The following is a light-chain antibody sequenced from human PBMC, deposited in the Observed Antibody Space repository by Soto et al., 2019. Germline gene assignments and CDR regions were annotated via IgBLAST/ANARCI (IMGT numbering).Light chain of an antibody. CDR3: QQYGSSPRT. V-gene: IGKV3-20*01. Sequence: EIVLTQSPGTLSLSPGERATLSCRASQSVSSSYLAWYQQKPGQAPRLLIYGASSRATGIPDRFSGSGSGTDFTLTISRLEPVDFAVYYCQQYGSSPRTFCQGTKLDIK. CDR1: QSVSSSY. CDR2: GAS. J-gene: IGKJ1*01.